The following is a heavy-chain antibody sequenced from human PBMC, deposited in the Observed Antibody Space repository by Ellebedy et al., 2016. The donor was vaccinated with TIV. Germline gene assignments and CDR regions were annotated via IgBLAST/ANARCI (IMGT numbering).Heavy chain of an antibody. D-gene: IGHD2-15*01. V-gene: IGHV3-23*01. Sequence: GESLKISCAASGFTFSSYAMSWVRQAPGKGLEWVSAISGSGGSTYYSDSVKGRFTISRDNSKNTLYLQMNSLRAEETAVYYCAKPYSPFDLWGRGTLVTVSS. J-gene: IGHJ2*01. CDR2: ISGSGGST. CDR3: AKPYSPFDL. CDR1: GFTFSSYA.